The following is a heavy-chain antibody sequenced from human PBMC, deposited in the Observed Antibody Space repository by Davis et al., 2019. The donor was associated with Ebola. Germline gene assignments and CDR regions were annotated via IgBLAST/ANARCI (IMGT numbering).Heavy chain of an antibody. CDR3: ASTRIAVAGTGH. V-gene: IGHV3-23*01. Sequence: GESLKISCAASGFTFSSYAMSWVRQAPGKGLEWVSAISGSGGSTYYADSVKGRFTISRDNSKNTLYLQMNSLRAEDTAVYYCASTRIAVAGTGHWGQGTLVTVSS. J-gene: IGHJ4*02. CDR1: GFTFSSYA. CDR2: ISGSGGST. D-gene: IGHD6-19*01.